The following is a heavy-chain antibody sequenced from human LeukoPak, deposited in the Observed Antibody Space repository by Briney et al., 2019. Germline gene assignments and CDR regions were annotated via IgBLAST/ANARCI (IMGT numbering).Heavy chain of an antibody. CDR2: INHSGST. Sequence: SETLSLTCAVYGGSFSGYYWSWIRQPPGKGLEWIGEINHSGSTNYNPSLKSRVTISVDTSKNQFSLELSSVTAADTAVYHCATRPDIAAAGPGWFDPWGQGTLVTVSS. J-gene: IGHJ5*02. CDR1: GGSFSGYY. CDR3: ATRPDIAAAGPGWFDP. D-gene: IGHD6-13*01. V-gene: IGHV4-34*01.